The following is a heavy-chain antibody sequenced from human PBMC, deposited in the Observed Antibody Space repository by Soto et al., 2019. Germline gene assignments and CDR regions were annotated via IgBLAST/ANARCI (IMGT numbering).Heavy chain of an antibody. J-gene: IGHJ6*02. Sequence: SVKVSCKASGGTFSTHAIIWVRQAPVHGLEWMGGIIPISGTTYYTQKFQGRVTITADEPTSTAFMELRSLKSEDTAVFYCARGYCSGGNCYSGMDVWGQGTMVTVSS. CDR2: IIPISGTT. V-gene: IGHV1-69*01. CDR3: ARGYCSGGNCYSGMDV. D-gene: IGHD2-15*01. CDR1: GGTFSTHA.